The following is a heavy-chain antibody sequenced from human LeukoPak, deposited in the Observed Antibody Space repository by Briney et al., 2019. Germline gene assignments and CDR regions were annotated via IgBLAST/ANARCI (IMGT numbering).Heavy chain of an antibody. CDR3: ARHERGAENLDY. V-gene: IGHV4-59*08. CDR2: VSYSGRT. CDR1: XXSIXNXX. Sequence: PSETLSLTCTVSXXSIXNXXXXXXXXXPGXXLXCIGYVSYSGRTNHNPSLKSRVTISADTSKNQFSLKLTSVTAADTAVYYCARHERGAENLDYWGQGTLVTVSS. D-gene: IGHD1-1*01. J-gene: IGHJ4*02.